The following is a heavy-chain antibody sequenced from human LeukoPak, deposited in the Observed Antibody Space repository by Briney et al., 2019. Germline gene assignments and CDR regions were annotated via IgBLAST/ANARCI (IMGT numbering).Heavy chain of an antibody. CDR2: ISGSGGST. Sequence: QPGGSLRLSCAASGFTFSSYAMSWVRQAPGMGLEWVSTISGSGGSTYHADSVKGRFTISRDNSKNTLYLQMNSLRAEDTAVYYCARDGDGYNLDYWGQGTLVTVSS. D-gene: IGHD5-24*01. J-gene: IGHJ4*02. CDR3: ARDGDGYNLDY. CDR1: GFTFSSYA. V-gene: IGHV3-23*01.